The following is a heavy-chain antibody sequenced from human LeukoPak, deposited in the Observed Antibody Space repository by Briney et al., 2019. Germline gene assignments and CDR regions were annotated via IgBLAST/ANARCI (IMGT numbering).Heavy chain of an antibody. CDR2: ISYDGSNK. D-gene: IGHD3-3*01. V-gene: IGHV3-30-3*01. CDR1: GFTFSSYA. CDR3: ARAPSYDFWSGFGY. Sequence: GGSLRLSCAASGFTFSSYAMHWVRQAPGKGLEWVAVISYDGSNKYYADSVKGRFTISRDNSKNTLYLQMNSLRAEDTAVYYCARAPSYDFWSGFGYWGQGTLVTVSS. J-gene: IGHJ4*02.